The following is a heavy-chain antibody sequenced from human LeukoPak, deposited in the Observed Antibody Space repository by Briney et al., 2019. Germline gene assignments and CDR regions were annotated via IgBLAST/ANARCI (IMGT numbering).Heavy chain of an antibody. Sequence: PSETLSLTCTVSGGSISSYYWSWIRQPPGKGLEWIGYIYYSGSTNYNPSLKSRVTISVDTSKNQFSLKLSSVTAADTAVYYCARHVRNCDGGSCYSWFDPWGQGTLVTVSS. D-gene: IGHD2-15*01. CDR3: ARHVRNCDGGSCYSWFDP. J-gene: IGHJ5*02. CDR2: IYYSGST. CDR1: GGSISSYY. V-gene: IGHV4-59*08.